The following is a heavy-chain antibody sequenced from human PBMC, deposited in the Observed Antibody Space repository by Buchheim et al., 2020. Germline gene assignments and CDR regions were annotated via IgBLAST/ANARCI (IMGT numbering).Heavy chain of an antibody. CDR3: ARVDPASGSFDS. J-gene: IGHJ4*02. Sequence: QVQLVESGGGVVQPGRSLRLSCAASGFTFSSYAMHWVRQAPGKGLEWVAVISYDGSNKYYADSVKGRFTISRDNSKNTLFLQMDSLTTEDTALYYCARVDPASGSFDSWGQGT. V-gene: IGHV3-30-3*01. CDR2: ISYDGSNK. D-gene: IGHD3-10*01. CDR1: GFTFSSYA.